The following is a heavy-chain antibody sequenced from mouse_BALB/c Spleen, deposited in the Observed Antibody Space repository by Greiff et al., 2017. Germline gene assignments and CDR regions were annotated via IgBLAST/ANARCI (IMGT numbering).Heavy chain of an antibody. CDR1: GFNIKDTY. CDR3: ARATAYGCFMDY. Sequence: EVQLQQSGAELVKPGASVKLSCTASGFNIKDTYMHWVKQRPEQGLEWIGRIDPANGNTKYDPKFQGKATITADTSSNTAYLQLSSLTSEDTAVYYCARATAYGCFMDYWGQGTSVTVSS. D-gene: IGHD1-2*01. V-gene: IGHV14-3*02. CDR2: IDPANGNT. J-gene: IGHJ4*01.